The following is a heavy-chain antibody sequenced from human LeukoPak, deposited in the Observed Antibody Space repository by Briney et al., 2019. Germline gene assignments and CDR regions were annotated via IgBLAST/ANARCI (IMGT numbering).Heavy chain of an antibody. J-gene: IGHJ5*02. CDR1: SGSISSYY. Sequence: SETLSLTCTVSSGSISSYYWSWIRQPAGKGLEWIGRIYTSGSTNYNPSLKSRVTMSVDTSKNQFSLQLRSVTAADTAVYYCARLFSSSWYWFDPWGQGTLVTVSS. V-gene: IGHV4-4*07. D-gene: IGHD6-13*01. CDR3: ARLFSSSWYWFDP. CDR2: IYTSGST.